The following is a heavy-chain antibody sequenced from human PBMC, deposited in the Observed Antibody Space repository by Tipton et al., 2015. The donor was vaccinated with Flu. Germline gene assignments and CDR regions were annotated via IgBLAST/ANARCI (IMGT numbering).Heavy chain of an antibody. Sequence: TLSLTCAVYGGSFSGYYWSWIRQPPGKGLEWIGKINHSGSTNYNPSLKSRVTISVDTSKNQFSLKLSSVTAADTAVYYCARGGDSSGWYTYWGQGTLVTVSS. CDR2: INHSGST. V-gene: IGHV4-34*01. CDR1: GGSFSGYY. CDR3: ARGGDSSGWYTY. J-gene: IGHJ4*02. D-gene: IGHD6-19*01.